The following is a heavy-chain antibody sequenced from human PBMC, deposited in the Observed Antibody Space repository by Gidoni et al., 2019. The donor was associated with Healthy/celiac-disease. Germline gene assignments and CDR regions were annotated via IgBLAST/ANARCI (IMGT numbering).Heavy chain of an antibody. V-gene: IGHV1-69*01. D-gene: IGHD2-2*01. J-gene: IGHJ6*02. CDR2: IIPIFGTA. CDR1: GGTFRSYA. CDR3: ARERIVVVPAAKSNYYDYGMDV. Sequence: VQLVQSGAEVKKPGSSVKVSCKSSGGTFRSYAISWVRQAPGQRLEWMGGIIPIFGTANYAQKFQGRVTITADESTSTAYMELSSLRSEDTAVYYCARERIVVVPAAKSNYYDYGMDVWGQGTTVTVSS.